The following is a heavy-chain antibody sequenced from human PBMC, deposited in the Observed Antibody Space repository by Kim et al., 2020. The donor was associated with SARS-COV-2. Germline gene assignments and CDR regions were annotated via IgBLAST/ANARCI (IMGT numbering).Heavy chain of an antibody. CDR2: INTNSGGT. CDR3: ATGIAAAGGGNFDY. J-gene: IGHJ4*02. D-gene: IGHD6-13*01. V-gene: IGHV1-2*02. CDR1: GYTFTGYY. Sequence: ASVKVSCKASGYTFTGYYMHWVRQAPGQGLEWMGWINTNSGGTNYAQKFQGRVTMTRDTSISTAYMELSRLRSDDTAVYYCATGIAAAGGGNFDYWGQGTQASVSS.